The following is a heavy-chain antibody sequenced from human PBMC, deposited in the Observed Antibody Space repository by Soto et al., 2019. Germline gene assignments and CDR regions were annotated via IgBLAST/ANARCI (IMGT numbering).Heavy chain of an antibody. V-gene: IGHV3-48*01. D-gene: IGHD3-10*01. CDR2: ISSSSSTI. Sequence: GGSLRLSCAASGFTFSSYSMNWVRQAPGKGLEWVSYISSSSSTIYYADSVKGRFTISRDNAKNSLYLQMNSLRAEDTAVYYCARMWFGELSFWGQGILVTVS. CDR1: GFTFSSYS. J-gene: IGHJ4*02. CDR3: ARMWFGELSF.